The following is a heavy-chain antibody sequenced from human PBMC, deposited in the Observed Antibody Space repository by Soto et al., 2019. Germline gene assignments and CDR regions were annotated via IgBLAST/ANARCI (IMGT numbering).Heavy chain of an antibody. Sequence: GESLTSSCKVSGYSFANYWIAWVRQMPGKGLELMGIIYPSDSDTRYRPSFQGQVTISADKSISSAYLQWSSLRASDTAMYYCARGGVSTRTFDYWGQGTPVTVSS. J-gene: IGHJ4*02. CDR1: GYSFANYW. CDR3: ARGGVSTRTFDY. D-gene: IGHD3-3*01. CDR2: IYPSDSDT. V-gene: IGHV5-51*01.